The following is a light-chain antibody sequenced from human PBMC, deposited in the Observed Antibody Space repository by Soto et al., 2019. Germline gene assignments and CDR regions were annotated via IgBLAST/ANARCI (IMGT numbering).Light chain of an antibody. CDR3: QQSYSTPG. J-gene: IGKJ3*01. CDR2: AAS. V-gene: IGKV1-39*01. CDR1: QSISTY. Sequence: DIQMTQSPSSLSASVGDRVTITCRASQSISTYLSWYQQKPGKAPNLMIYAASSLQSGVPSRFSGSGSRTDFTLIISSLQPEDVATYCCQQSYSTPGFGPGTKVDIK.